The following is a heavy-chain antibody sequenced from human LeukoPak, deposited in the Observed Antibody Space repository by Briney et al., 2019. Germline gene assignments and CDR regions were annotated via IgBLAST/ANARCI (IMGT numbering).Heavy chain of an antibody. CDR1: GGSISSSSYY. D-gene: IGHD3-22*01. Sequence: SETPSLTCTVSGGSISSSSYYWGWIRQPPGKGLEWIGSIYYSGSTYYNPSLKSRVTISVDTSKNQFSLKLSSVTAADTAVYYCARLPQNYYDSRDYWGQGTLVTVSS. J-gene: IGHJ4*02. CDR3: ARLPQNYYDSRDY. V-gene: IGHV4-39*01. CDR2: IYYSGST.